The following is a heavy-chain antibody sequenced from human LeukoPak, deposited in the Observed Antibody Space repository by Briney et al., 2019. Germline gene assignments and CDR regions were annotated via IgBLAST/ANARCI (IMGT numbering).Heavy chain of an antibody. CDR1: GGSFSGYY. J-gene: IGHJ4*02. CDR2: INHSGST. D-gene: IGHD4-11*01. V-gene: IGHV4-34*01. Sequence: SETLSLTCAVYGGSFSGYYWSWIRQPPGKGLEWIGEINHSGSTNYNPSLKSRVTILVDTSKNQFSLKLSSVTAADTAVYYCARDPPTSDYWGQGTLVTVSS. CDR3: ARDPPTSDY.